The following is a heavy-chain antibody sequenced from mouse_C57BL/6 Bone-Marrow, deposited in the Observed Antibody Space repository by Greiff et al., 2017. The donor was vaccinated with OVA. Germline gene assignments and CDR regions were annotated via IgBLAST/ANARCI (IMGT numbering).Heavy chain of an antibody. CDR2: INSDGGST. V-gene: IGHV5-2*01. CDR3: ARLPYDYDERGYAMDY. D-gene: IGHD2-4*01. Sequence: EVQRVESGGGLVQPGESLKLSCESNEYEFPSHDMSWVRKTPEKRLELVAAINSDGGSTYYPDTMERRFIISRDNTKKTLYLQMSSLRSEDTALYYCARLPYDYDERGYAMDYWGQGTSVTVSS. J-gene: IGHJ4*01. CDR1: EYEFPSHD.